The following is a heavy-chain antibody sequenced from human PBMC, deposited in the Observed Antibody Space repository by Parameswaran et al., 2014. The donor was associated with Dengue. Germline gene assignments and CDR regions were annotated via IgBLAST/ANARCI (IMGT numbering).Heavy chain of an antibody. CDR3: ARTSRSCSSTSCNHGYYNWFDP. D-gene: IGHD2-2*01. CDR2: IIPIFGTA. J-gene: IGHJ5*02. Sequence: WVRQAPGQGLEWMGGIIPIFGTANYAQKFQGRVTIPFSDESTSTAYMELSSLRSEDTAVYYCARTSRSCSSTSCNHGYYNWFDPWGQGTLVTVSS. V-gene: IGHV1-69*01.